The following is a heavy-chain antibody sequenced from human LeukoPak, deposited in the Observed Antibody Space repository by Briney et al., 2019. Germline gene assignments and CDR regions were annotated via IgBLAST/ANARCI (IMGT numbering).Heavy chain of an antibody. D-gene: IGHD3-22*01. J-gene: IGHJ5*02. Sequence: GASVKVSCKASGYTFTSYYMHWVRQAPGQGLEWMGWINPNSGGTNYAQKFQGRVTMTRDTSISTAYMELSRLRSDDTAVYYCASTTYYYDSSGYYRTWGQGTLVTVSS. CDR1: GYTFTSYY. V-gene: IGHV1-2*02. CDR2: INPNSGGT. CDR3: ASTTYYYDSSGYYRT.